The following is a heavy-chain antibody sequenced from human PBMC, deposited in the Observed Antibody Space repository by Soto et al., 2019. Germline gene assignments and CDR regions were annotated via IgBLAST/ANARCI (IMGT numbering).Heavy chain of an antibody. CDR1: GFSFGSYA. D-gene: IGHD5-18*01. V-gene: IGHV3-23*01. CDR2: ISGSDGKT. Sequence: GGSLRLSCAASGFSFGSYALSWVRQAPGKGLEWVSTISGSDGKTFYADSVKGRFSISRDNSKNTLYLQMDSLRTEDTAVYFCAKDWRYNYDTDAFDIWGQGTMVTVSS. J-gene: IGHJ3*02. CDR3: AKDWRYNYDTDAFDI.